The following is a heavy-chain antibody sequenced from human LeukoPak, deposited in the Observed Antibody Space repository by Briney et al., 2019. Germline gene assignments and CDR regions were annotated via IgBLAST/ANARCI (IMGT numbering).Heavy chain of an antibody. V-gene: IGHV3-21*01. D-gene: IGHD3-10*01. J-gene: IGHJ4*02. Sequence: GGSLRLSCAASGFTFSSYSMNWVRQAPGKGLEWVSSISSSSSYIYYADSVKGRFTISRDNAKNSLYLQMNNLRAEDTAVYYCARLWFGEASRSFDYWGQGTLVTVSS. CDR3: ARLWFGEASRSFDY. CDR2: ISSSSSYI. CDR1: GFTFSSYS.